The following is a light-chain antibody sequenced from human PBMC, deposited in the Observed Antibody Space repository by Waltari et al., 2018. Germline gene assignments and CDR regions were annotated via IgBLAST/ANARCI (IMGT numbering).Light chain of an antibody. CDR2: AAS. CDR3: QQYYSTRYT. V-gene: IGKV1-NL1*01. Sequence: IQMTQSPSSLSASVGDSVTITCRASQGISHSLVWYQQKPGKAPKLLLYAASRLESGVPSRFSGSGSGTDYTLTISSLQPEDFATYYCQQYYSTRYTFGQGTKLEIK. CDR1: QGISHS. J-gene: IGKJ2*01.